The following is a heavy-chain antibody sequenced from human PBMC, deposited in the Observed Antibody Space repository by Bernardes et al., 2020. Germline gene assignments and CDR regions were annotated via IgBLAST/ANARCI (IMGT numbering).Heavy chain of an antibody. Sequence: SETLSLTCTVSGGSISSSSYYWGWIRQPPGKGLEWIGSIYYSGSTYYNPSLKSRVTISIDTSKNQFSLKLSSVTAADTAVYYCARGGVSSGKIVLCDCGNPLDYWGQGTLVTVSS. CDR2: IYYSGST. D-gene: IGHD2-21*02. V-gene: IGHV4-39*01. CDR1: GGSISSSSYY. J-gene: IGHJ4*02. CDR3: ARGGVSSGKIVLCDCGNPLDY.